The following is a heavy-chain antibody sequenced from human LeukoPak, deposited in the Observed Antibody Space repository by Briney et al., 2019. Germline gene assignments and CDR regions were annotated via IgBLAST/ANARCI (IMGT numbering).Heavy chain of an antibody. CDR3: AKYSGSYYYPPNWDS. CDR1: GFTFSAFW. J-gene: IGHJ4*02. V-gene: IGHV3-74*01. CDR2: INSDDSRT. D-gene: IGHD1-26*01. Sequence: GGSLRLSCAASGFTFSAFWMYWVRQAPGKGLVWVSRINSDDSRTTYADSVKGRFTISRDNAKNTLYLQMNSLRAEDTAVYFCAKYSGSYYYPPNWDSWGQGTLVTVSS.